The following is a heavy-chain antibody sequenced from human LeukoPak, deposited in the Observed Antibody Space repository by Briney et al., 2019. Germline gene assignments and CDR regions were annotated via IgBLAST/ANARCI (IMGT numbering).Heavy chain of an antibody. J-gene: IGHJ5*02. Sequence: GASVKVSCKASGGTFSSYAISWVRQAPGQGLEWMGGIIPIFGTANYAQKFQGRVTITADESTSTAYMELSSLRSEDTAVYYCARDFPVDYYGSGSYYNWFDPWGRGTLVTVSS. CDR2: IIPIFGTA. V-gene: IGHV1-69*01. D-gene: IGHD3-10*01. CDR3: ARDFPVDYYGSGSYYNWFDP. CDR1: GGTFSSYA.